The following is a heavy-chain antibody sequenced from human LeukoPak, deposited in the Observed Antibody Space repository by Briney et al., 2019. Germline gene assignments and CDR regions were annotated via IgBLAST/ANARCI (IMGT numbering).Heavy chain of an antibody. CDR2: MNPNSGNT. V-gene: IGHV1-8*01. CDR3: ARGAPGSYCSGGSCPYFDY. Sequence: GASVKVSCKASAYTFTSYDINWVRQATGQGLEWMGWMNPNSGNTGYAQKFQGRVTMTRNTSISTAYMELSSLRSEDTAVYYCARGAPGSYCSGGSCPYFDYWGQETLISVSS. J-gene: IGHJ4*02. D-gene: IGHD2-15*01. CDR1: AYTFTSYD.